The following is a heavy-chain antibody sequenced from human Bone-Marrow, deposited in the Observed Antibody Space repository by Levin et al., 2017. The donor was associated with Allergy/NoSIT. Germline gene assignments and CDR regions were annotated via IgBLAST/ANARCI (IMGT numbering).Heavy chain of an antibody. CDR3: AKGRWEGDFEY. Sequence: GESLKISCAASGLTFSTYAMSWVRQVPGKGLEWVSAITGSGGSTYYADSVKGRFTISRDNSKNTLYVQMNSLRAEDTAVYYCAKGRWEGDFEYWGQGTLVTVSS. D-gene: IGHD1-26*01. CDR2: ITGSGGST. CDR1: GLTFSTYA. J-gene: IGHJ4*02. V-gene: IGHV3-23*01.